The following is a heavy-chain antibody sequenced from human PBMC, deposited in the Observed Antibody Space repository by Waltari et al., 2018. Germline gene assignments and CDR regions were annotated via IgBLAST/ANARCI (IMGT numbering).Heavy chain of an antibody. CDR2: VDPEDGEK. V-gene: IGHV1-69-2*01. Sequence: EVQLVQSGAEVKKPGATVKISCKVSGYTFTDYYMHWVQQAPGKGLEWMGLVDPEDGEKMSAEKFQGRVNIPADTYTDTADMELGSLRSEDTAVYYCATVGVGATEGFDYWGQGTLVTVSS. J-gene: IGHJ4*02. CDR1: GYTFTDYY. CDR3: ATVGVGATEGFDY. D-gene: IGHD1-26*01.